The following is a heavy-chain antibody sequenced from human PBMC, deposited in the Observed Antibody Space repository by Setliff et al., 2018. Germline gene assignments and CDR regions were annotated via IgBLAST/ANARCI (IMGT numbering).Heavy chain of an antibody. J-gene: IGHJ4*02. CDR2: IWYDGSNK. CDR3: ARDGVPPLSYNFWSGNFEF. D-gene: IGHD3-3*01. Sequence: LRLSCAASGFTFSTYGMHWVRQAPGKGLEWVAYIWYDGSNKYYADSVKGRFTISRDNSKNTLYLQMNSLRVEDTAVYYCARDGVPPLSYNFWSGNFEFWGQGTLVTVSS. V-gene: IGHV3-33*01. CDR1: GFTFSTYG.